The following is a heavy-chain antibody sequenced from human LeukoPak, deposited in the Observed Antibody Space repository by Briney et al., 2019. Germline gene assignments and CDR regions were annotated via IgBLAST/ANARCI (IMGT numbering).Heavy chain of an antibody. CDR2: ISTYNGNT. J-gene: IGHJ4*02. CDR1: GYTFTSHG. Sequence: ASVKVSCKGTGYTFTSHGISWVRQAPGQGLEWMGWISTYNGNTNYAQKVQGRVSMTTDTSTRTAYMELRSLTYDDTAVYYCARDLGYDDYVRFDYWGQGTLVTVSS. D-gene: IGHD4-17*01. V-gene: IGHV1-18*04. CDR3: ARDLGYDDYVRFDY.